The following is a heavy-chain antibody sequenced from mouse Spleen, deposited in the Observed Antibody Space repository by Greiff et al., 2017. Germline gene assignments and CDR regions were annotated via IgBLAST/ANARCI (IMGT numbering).Heavy chain of an antibody. J-gene: IGHJ3*01. Sequence: QVQLQQPGAELVKPGASVQLSCKASGYTFTSYWMHWVKQRPGQGLEWIGMIHPISGSTNYNEKFKSKATMTVDKSSSTAYMQLSSLKSDDCAVYYCARYDYYGAWFAYWGEGTLVNVSA. V-gene: IGHV1-64*01. CDR2: IHPISGST. D-gene: IGHD1-1*01. CDR3: ARYDYYGAWFAY. CDR1: GYTFTSYW.